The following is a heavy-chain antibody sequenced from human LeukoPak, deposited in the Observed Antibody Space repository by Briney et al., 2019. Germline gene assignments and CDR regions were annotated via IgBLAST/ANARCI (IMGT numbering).Heavy chain of an antibody. CDR3: ASPPIGCTSISCYFAY. Sequence: ESLKLSCKGSGSTFTGHCTVWVRQMPGEGLEWMAIIYPGDSDTRYSPSFQGQVTISADKSISTAYLQWSSLKASDTAMYYCASPPIGCTSISCYFAYWGQGTLVTVSS. V-gene: IGHV5-51*01. D-gene: IGHD2-2*01. CDR2: IYPGDSDT. J-gene: IGHJ4*02. CDR1: GSTFTGHC.